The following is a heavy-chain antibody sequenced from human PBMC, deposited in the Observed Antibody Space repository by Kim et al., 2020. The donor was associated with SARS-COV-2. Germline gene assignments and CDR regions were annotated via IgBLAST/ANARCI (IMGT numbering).Heavy chain of an antibody. CDR3: ARDLGLGRRSLSGHLHPKPWYYYYGMDV. J-gene: IGHJ6*02. Sequence: GGSLRLSCAASGFTFSSYEMNWVRQAPGKGLEWVSYISSSGSTIYYADSVKGRFTISRDNAKNSLYLQMNSLRAEDTAVYYCARDLGLGRRSLSGHLHPKPWYYYYGMDVWGQGTTVNVSS. CDR2: ISSSGSTI. D-gene: IGHD3-3*01. V-gene: IGHV3-48*03. CDR1: GFTFSSYE.